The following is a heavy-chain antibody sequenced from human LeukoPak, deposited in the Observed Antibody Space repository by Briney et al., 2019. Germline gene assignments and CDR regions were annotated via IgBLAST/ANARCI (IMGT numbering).Heavy chain of an antibody. CDR3: ARARGLRSRSGWYFDY. CDR1: GFTFSSYW. Sequence: PGGSLRLSCAASGFTFSSYWMSWVRQAPGKGLEWVANIKQDGSEKYYVDSVKGRFTISRDNAKNSLYLQMNSLRAEDTAVYYCARARGLRSRSGWYFDYWGQGTLVTVSS. D-gene: IGHD6-19*01. J-gene: IGHJ4*02. CDR2: IKQDGSEK. V-gene: IGHV3-7*01.